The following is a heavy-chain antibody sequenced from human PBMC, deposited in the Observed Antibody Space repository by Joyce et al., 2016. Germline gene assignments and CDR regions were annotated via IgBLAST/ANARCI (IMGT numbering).Heavy chain of an antibody. J-gene: IGHJ4*02. CDR1: GFIFSNYD. D-gene: IGHD3-10*01. V-gene: IGHV3-23*01. Sequence: EVQLLESGGGFVQPGGSLRLSCAASGFIFSNYDMGWVRQAPGKGLEWVSHITDSGDSTHYADSVKGRFTISRDNSKNTLYVQMNSLRAEDTAVYYCAKDSGSGSYYDYWGQGTLVTVSS. CDR3: AKDSGSGSYYDY. CDR2: ITDSGDST.